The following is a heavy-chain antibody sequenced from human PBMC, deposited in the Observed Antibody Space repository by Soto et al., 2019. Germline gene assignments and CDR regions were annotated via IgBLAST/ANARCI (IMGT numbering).Heavy chain of an antibody. CDR2: ISSSSSYI. V-gene: IGHV3-21*01. CDR1: GFTFSSYS. Sequence: PGGSLRLSCAASGFTFSSYSMNWVRQAPGKGLEWVSSISSSSSYIYYADSVKGRFTISRDNAKNSLYLQMNSLRAEDTAVYYCARDRYSSSNTARHYYYGMDVWGQGTTVTLSS. CDR3: ARDRYSSSNTARHYYYGMDV. J-gene: IGHJ6*02. D-gene: IGHD6-6*01.